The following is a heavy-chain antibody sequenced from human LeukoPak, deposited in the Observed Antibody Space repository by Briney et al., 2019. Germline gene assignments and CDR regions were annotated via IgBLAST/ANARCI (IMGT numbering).Heavy chain of an antibody. CDR1: GGSISSSNW. D-gene: IGHD4-17*01. CDR2: IYHSGST. Sequence: SGTLSLTCAVSGGSISSSNWWNWVRPPPGKGLEWIGEIYHSGSTNYNPSLKSRVTISVDKSKNQFSLKLSSVTAADTAVYYCAKLMTTVTTIDYWGQGTLVTVSS. V-gene: IGHV4-4*02. CDR3: AKLMTTVTTIDY. J-gene: IGHJ4*02.